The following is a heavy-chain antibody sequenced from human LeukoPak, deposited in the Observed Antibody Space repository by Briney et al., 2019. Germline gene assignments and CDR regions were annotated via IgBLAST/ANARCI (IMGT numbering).Heavy chain of an antibody. D-gene: IGHD3-22*01. CDR2: ISSSSSSM. CDR1: GFSFRSYS. Sequence: GGSLRLFCAASGFSFRSYSMNWVRQAPGKGLEWVSYISSSSSSMYYADSVKGRFTISRDDAKNSLYLQMNSLRDEDTAVYYCARDLTYYYDSSGYYYSRGYFDYWGQGTLVTVSS. CDR3: ARDLTYYYDSSGYYYSRGYFDY. V-gene: IGHV3-48*02. J-gene: IGHJ4*02.